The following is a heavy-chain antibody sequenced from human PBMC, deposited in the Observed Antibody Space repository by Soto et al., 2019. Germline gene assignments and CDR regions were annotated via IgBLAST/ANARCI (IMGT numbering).Heavy chain of an antibody. CDR3: ARVTNSDYYCYGMDV. Sequence: QGQLVQSGAEIKKPGSSVKVSCKASGGTFSSYAISWVRQAPGQGLEWMGGIIPIFGTPHYAQTFQGRVTIPADESTSTAYRELSSLRSEDTAWYYCARVTNSDYYCYGMDVWGQGNTVTVSS. D-gene: IGHD2-21*01. J-gene: IGHJ6*02. CDR2: IIPIFGTP. CDR1: GGTFSSYA. V-gene: IGHV1-69*01.